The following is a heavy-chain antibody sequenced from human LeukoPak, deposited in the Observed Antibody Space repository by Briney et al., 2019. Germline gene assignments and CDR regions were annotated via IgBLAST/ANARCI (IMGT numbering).Heavy chain of an antibody. CDR1: GGSISSGGYY. CDR2: IYYSGST. Sequence: TLSLTCTVSGGSISSGGYYWSWIRQHPGKGLEWIGYIYYSGSTYYNPSLKSRVTISVDTSKNQFSLKLSSVTAADTAVYYCARLFSSGYYYEAFDYWGQGTLVTVSS. CDR3: ARLFSSGYYYEAFDY. J-gene: IGHJ4*02. V-gene: IGHV4-31*03. D-gene: IGHD3-22*01.